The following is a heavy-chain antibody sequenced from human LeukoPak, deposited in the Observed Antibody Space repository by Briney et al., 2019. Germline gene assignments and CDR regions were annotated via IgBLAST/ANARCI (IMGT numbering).Heavy chain of an antibody. CDR2: IRSQANNYAT. D-gene: IGHD5-12*01. CDR1: GFTFSGSA. Sequence: PGGSLRLSCAASGFTFSGSAMHWVRQASGKGLEWVGRIRSQANNYATAYAASVKDRFAIFRDDSKNTAYLQMNSLKTEDTAVYYCTTSLVATTKGQGYWGQGTLVTVSS. CDR3: TTSLVATTKGQGY. V-gene: IGHV3-73*01. J-gene: IGHJ4*02.